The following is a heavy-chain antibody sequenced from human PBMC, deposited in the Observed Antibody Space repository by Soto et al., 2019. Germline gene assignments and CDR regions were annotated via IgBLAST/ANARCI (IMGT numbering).Heavy chain of an antibody. D-gene: IGHD1-7*01. V-gene: IGHV4-39*02. Sequence: QLQLQESGPGLVKPSETLSLSCTVSGGSIRSSSHSWGWIRQPPGKGLEWIGCVHYSGSTYQDPSLKSRVTMYVDTSKNQFSLKLSSVTAADTGVYYCARENYPNYGMDVWGQGTAVTVSS. CDR2: VHYSGST. CDR3: ARENYPNYGMDV. J-gene: IGHJ6*02. CDR1: GGSIRSSSHS.